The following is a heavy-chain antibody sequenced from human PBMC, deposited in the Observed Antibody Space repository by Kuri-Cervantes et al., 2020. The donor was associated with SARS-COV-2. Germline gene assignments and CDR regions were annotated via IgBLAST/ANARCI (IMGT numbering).Heavy chain of an antibody. D-gene: IGHD2-2*02. CDR3: ARDRDIVVVPAAISGYYYGMDV. Sequence: SETLSLTCTVSGGSISSGDYYWSWIRQPPGKGLEWIGYIYYSGSTYCDPSLKSRVTISVDTSKNQFSLKLSSVTAADTAVYYCARDRDIVVVPAAISGYYYGMDVWGQGTTVTVSS. CDR2: IYYSGST. V-gene: IGHV4-30-4*01. CDR1: GGSISSGDYY. J-gene: IGHJ6*02.